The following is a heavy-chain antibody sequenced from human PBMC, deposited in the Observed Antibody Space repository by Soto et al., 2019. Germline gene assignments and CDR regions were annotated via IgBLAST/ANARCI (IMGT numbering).Heavy chain of an antibody. J-gene: IGHJ4*02. V-gene: IGHV4-59*01. Sequence: PLEILSLTCTVSGDSIISYYWSWIRQPPGKGLEWIGYIYYSGSTNYNPSPKSRVTISVDTSKNQFSLKLSSVTAADTAVYYCARAYGDYVFDYWGQGTLVTVSS. CDR3: ARAYGDYVFDY. D-gene: IGHD4-17*01. CDR1: GDSIISYY. CDR2: IYYSGST.